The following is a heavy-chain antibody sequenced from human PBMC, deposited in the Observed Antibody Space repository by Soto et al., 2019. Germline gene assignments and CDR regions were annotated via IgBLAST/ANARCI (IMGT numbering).Heavy chain of an antibody. CDR2: INHSGST. Sequence: PSETLSLTCAVYGGSFSGYYWSWIRQPPGKGLEWIGEINHSGSTNYNPSLKSRVTISVDTSKNQFSLKLSSVTAADTAVYYCAREGPRSGAADPGDYWGQGTLVTVSS. J-gene: IGHJ4*02. CDR1: GGSFSGYY. D-gene: IGHD6-13*01. V-gene: IGHV4-34*01. CDR3: AREGPRSGAADPGDY.